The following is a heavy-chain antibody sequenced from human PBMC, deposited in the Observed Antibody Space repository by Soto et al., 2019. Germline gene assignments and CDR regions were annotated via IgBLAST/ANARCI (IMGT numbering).Heavy chain of an antibody. CDR1: GFTFDDYA. CDR3: AKDISLGELSAPDH. J-gene: IGHJ4*02. D-gene: IGHD3-16*02. V-gene: IGHV3-9*01. Sequence: VQLVESGGGLVQPGRSLRLSCVASGFTFDDYAMHWVRQAPGKGLEWVSGMSWNRGSIVYADSEKGRFTISRDNAKNSLYLQMNSLRPEDSALYYCAKDISLGELSAPDHWGQGTLVTVSS. CDR2: MSWNRGSI.